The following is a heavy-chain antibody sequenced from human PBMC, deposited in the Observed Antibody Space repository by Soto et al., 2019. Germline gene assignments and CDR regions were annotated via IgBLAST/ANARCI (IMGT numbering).Heavy chain of an antibody. J-gene: IGHJ4*02. CDR1: GFTCRAYW. CDR2: IDQDGSGK. V-gene: IGHV3-7*05. Sequence: EVHLVESGGGLVQRGGSLRLSCAASGFTCRAYWMSWVRQAPGKGLEWVANIDQDGSGKYYVDPVRGRFTNSRDNAHNSLYLQTNSLRDEDTAVYFCARRREGTGRTLDYWCQGPLVTVSS. D-gene: IGHD1-1*01. CDR3: ARRREGTGRTLDY.